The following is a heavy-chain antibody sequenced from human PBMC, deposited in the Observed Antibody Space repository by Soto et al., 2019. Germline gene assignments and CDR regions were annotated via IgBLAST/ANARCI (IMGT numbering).Heavy chain of an antibody. V-gene: IGHV3-23*01. CDR2: ISGSGGST. J-gene: IGHJ4*02. Sequence: GGSLRLSCAASGFTFSSYAMSWVRQAPGKGLERVSVISGSGGSTYYADSVKGRFTISRDNSKNTLYLQMNSLRVEDTAVYHCAKDRISYFDYWGQGTLVTVSS. CDR3: AKDRISYFDY. CDR1: GFTFSSYA.